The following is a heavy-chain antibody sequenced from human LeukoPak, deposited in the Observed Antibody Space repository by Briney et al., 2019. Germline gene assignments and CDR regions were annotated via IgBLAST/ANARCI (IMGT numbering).Heavy chain of an antibody. Sequence: RRSLRLSCAASGFSFSGYAMHWVRQAPGNGLEWVTVISYDGSATYYSDSVKGRFTISRDNSKNTLYLQMNSLRAEDTAVYYCARTFWDKSNGYDYYFDYWGQGSLVTVSS. D-gene: IGHD5-12*01. CDR2: ISYDGSAT. V-gene: IGHV3-30*04. CDR3: ARTFWDKSNGYDYYFDY. J-gene: IGHJ4*02. CDR1: GFSFSGYA.